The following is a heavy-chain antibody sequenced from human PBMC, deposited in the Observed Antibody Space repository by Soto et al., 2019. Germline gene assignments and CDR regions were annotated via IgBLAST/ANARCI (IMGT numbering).Heavy chain of an antibody. CDR2: IYPSGSDT. V-gene: IGHV5-51*01. D-gene: IGHD6-13*01. CDR1: GYSFSSYW. Sequence: GESLKISCKAFGYSFSSYWIGWVRQLPGKGLEWMGIIYPSGSDTRYSPSFRGQVIISADRSISTAYLQWSSLKASDTGTYYCARRVGSSWRYFDSWGQGTLVTVSS. CDR3: ARRVGSSWRYFDS. J-gene: IGHJ4*02.